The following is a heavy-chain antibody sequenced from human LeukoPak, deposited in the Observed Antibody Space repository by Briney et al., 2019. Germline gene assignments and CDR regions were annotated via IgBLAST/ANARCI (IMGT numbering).Heavy chain of an antibody. CDR1: GGSISSYY. J-gene: IGHJ4*02. CDR2: IYYSGST. D-gene: IGHD2-21*01. CDR3: ARNGAYCGGDCYSDY. Sequence: SEALSLTCTVSGGSISSYYWSWIRQPPGKGLEWIGYIYYSGSTNYNPSLKSRVTISVYTSKNQFSLKLSSVTAADTAVYYCARNGAYCGGDCYSDYWGQGTLVTVSS. V-gene: IGHV4-59*12.